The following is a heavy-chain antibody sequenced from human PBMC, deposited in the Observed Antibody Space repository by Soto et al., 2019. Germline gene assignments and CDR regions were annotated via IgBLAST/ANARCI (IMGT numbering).Heavy chain of an antibody. J-gene: IGHJ4*02. CDR1: GFTFSSYS. D-gene: IGHD6-6*01. CDR2: ISSSSSYI. V-gene: IGHV3-21*01. Sequence: EVQLVESGGGLVKPGGSLRLSCAASGFTFSSYSMNWVRQAPGKGLEWVSSISSSSSYIYYADSVKGRFTISRDNAKNSLYLQMNSLRAEDTAVYYCARDQNVHYSSSSAFDYWGQGTLVTVSS. CDR3: ARDQNVHYSSSSAFDY.